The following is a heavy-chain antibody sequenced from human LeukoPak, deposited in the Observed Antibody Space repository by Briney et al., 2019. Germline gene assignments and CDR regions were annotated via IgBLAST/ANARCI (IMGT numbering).Heavy chain of an antibody. Sequence: GGSLRLSCVASGFPFSSYAMSWVRQAPGKGLEWVSAIGVSGDSTFYADSVKGRFTISRDNSKNTLSLQMHSLRAEDTALYYWAKSHVSPGVTPSGGQGILVTVSS. J-gene: IGHJ4*02. CDR1: GFPFSSYA. CDR3: AKSHVSPGVTPS. CDR2: IGVSGDST. D-gene: IGHD2-21*02. V-gene: IGHV3-23*01.